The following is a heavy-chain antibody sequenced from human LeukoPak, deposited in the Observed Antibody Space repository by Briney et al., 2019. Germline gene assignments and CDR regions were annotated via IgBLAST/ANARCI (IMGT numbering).Heavy chain of an antibody. CDR2: INPNSGGT. Sequence: GASVKVSCKASGYTFTGYYMHWVRQAPGQGLEWMGWINPNSGGTNYAQKFQGRVTMTRDTSISTAYMELRSLRSDDTAVYYCARVGSVGATSYFDYWGQGTLVTVSS. CDR3: ARVGSVGATSYFDY. CDR1: GYTFTGYY. J-gene: IGHJ4*02. D-gene: IGHD1-26*01. V-gene: IGHV1-2*02.